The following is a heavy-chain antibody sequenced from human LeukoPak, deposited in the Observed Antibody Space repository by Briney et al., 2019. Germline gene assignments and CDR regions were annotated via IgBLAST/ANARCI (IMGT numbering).Heavy chain of an antibody. Sequence: AGGSLRLSCAASGFTVSSNYMSWVRQAPGKGLEWVSVIYSGGSTYYADSVKGRFTISRDNSKNTLYLQMNSLRAEDTAVYYCARATYYYDSSGYYPRVYYFDYWGQGTLVTVSS. CDR3: ARATYYYDSSGYYPRVYYFDY. CDR2: IYSGGST. D-gene: IGHD3-22*01. J-gene: IGHJ4*02. V-gene: IGHV3-66*01. CDR1: GFTVSSNY.